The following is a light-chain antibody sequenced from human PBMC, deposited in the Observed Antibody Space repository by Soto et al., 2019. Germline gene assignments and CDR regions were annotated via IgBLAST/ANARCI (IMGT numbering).Light chain of an antibody. J-gene: IGLJ1*01. V-gene: IGLV2-14*03. CDR1: SSDVGGYNY. CDR3: SSYTTSTTRQLV. Sequence: QSVLTQPASVSGSPGQSITISCTGTSSDVGGYNYVSWYQHHPGKAPKLMIYDVSNRPSGVSNRFSGSKSGNTASLTISGLQPEDEADYYCSSYTTSTTRQLVLGPVTKVTV. CDR2: DVS.